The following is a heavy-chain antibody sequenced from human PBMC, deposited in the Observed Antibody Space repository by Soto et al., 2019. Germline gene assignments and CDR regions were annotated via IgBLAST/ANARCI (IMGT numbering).Heavy chain of an antibody. V-gene: IGHV3-7*05. CDR1: GFTFSSYW. CDR3: ARDRHYYGSGSYYDPPYYYYGMDV. Sequence: GGSLRLSCAASGFTFSSYWMSWVRQAPGKGLEWVANIKQDGSEKYYVDSVKGRFTISRDNAKNSLYLQMNSLRAEDTAVYYCARDRHYYGSGSYYDPPYYYYGMDVWGQGTTVTVSS. D-gene: IGHD3-10*01. CDR2: IKQDGSEK. J-gene: IGHJ6*02.